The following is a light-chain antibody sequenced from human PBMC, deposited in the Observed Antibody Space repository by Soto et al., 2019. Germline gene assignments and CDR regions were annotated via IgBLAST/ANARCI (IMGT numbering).Light chain of an antibody. V-gene: IGKV3-15*01. J-gene: IGKJ2*01. CDR1: QSVGSN. CDR3: QQYDNWSSGT. Sequence: EIVLTQSPATLSVSPGDRATLSCRASQSVGSNLAWYQQRPGQPPRLLIHGSSTRATGILGRFSGSGSGTEFALTISSLQSEDFVVYVCQQYDNWSSGTFGQGTKLEMK. CDR2: GSS.